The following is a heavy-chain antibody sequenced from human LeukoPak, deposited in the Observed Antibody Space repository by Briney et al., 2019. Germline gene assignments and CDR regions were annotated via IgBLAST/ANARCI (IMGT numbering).Heavy chain of an antibody. V-gene: IGHV4-4*02. D-gene: IGHD3-10*01. Sequence: SETLSLTCAVSGDSIARIDWWSWVRQAPGKGLEWIGEIYHCWRPNYNPSLQGRVTMSVDKSKTQFSLTLTSVTAADTAVYYGARSHSMARGVIDFYGLDVWGHGTTVIVSS. CDR2: IYHCWRP. CDR3: ARSHSMARGVIDFYGLDV. CDR1: GDSIARIDW. J-gene: IGHJ6*02.